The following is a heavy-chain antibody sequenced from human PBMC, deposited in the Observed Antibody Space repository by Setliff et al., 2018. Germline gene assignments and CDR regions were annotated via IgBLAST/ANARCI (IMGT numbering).Heavy chain of an antibody. J-gene: IGHJ4*02. CDR2: FHTGGAT. V-gene: IGHV4-61*09. CDR3: ARESATIGEFPLYYFDK. CDR1: GGSSSSGGFY. D-gene: IGHD3-10*01. Sequence: SETLSLTCSVSGGSSSSGGFYRSWIRQSAGRGLEWIGHFHTGGATDYNLSLKSRVTISLDSSKNQFSLRLSSVTAADAAVYFCARESATIGEFPLYYFDKWGQGLPVTVSS.